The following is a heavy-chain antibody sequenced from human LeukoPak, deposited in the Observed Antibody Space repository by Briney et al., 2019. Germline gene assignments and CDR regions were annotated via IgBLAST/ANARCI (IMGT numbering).Heavy chain of an antibody. Sequence: SETLSLTCTVSGGSITSSRYYCGWIRQPPGRGVEWIGSIFYSGSTYYNPSLKSRVTISVDTSKTQFSLKLSSVTAADTAVYYCAKQQLVRCFDYWGQGTLVTVSS. CDR3: AKQQLVRCFDY. J-gene: IGHJ4*02. V-gene: IGHV4-39*01. D-gene: IGHD6-13*01. CDR1: GGSITSSRYY. CDR2: IFYSGST.